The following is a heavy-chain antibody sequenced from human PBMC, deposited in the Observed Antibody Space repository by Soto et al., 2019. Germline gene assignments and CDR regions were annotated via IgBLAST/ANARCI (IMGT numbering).Heavy chain of an antibody. CDR2: INAGNGNT. J-gene: IGHJ4*02. CDR1: GYTFTSYA. CDR3: ARFPFRDYDSSGYSN. Sequence: ASVKVSCKDSGYTFTSYAMHWVRQAPGQRLEWMGWINAGNGNTKYSQKFQGRVTITRDTSASTAYMELSSLRSEDTAVYYCARFPFRDYDSSGYSNWGQGTLSPSPQ. D-gene: IGHD3-22*01. V-gene: IGHV1-3*01.